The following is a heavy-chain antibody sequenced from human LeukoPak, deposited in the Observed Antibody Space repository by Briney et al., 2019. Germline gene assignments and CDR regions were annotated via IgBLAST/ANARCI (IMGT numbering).Heavy chain of an antibody. CDR3: ARLRAVGVVTAMPDAFDI. CDR1: GFTFSSYS. V-gene: IGHV3-21*01. J-gene: IGHJ3*02. CDR2: ISSSSDYI. D-gene: IGHD2-21*02. Sequence: PGGSLRLSCAASGFTFSSYSMNWVRQAPGKGLEWVSSISSSSDYIYYADSVKGRFTISRDNAKNSLYLQMTSLRAEDTSLYYCARLRAVGVVTAMPDAFDIWGQGTMVTVSS.